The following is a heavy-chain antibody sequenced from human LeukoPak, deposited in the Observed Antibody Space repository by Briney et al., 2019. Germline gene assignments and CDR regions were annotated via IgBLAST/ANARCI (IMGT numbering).Heavy chain of an antibody. CDR2: INHSGST. D-gene: IGHD6-19*01. CDR3: ARMSSGLGPSDY. V-gene: IGHV4-34*01. Sequence: KPSETLSLTCAVYGGSFSGYYWSWIRQPPGKGLEWIGEINHSGSTNYNPSLKSRVTISVDTSKNQFSLKLSSVTAADTAVYYCARMSSGLGPSDYWGQGTLVTVSS. J-gene: IGHJ4*02. CDR1: GGSFSGYY.